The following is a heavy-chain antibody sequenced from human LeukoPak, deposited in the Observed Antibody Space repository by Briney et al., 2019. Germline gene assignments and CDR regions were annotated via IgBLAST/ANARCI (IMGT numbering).Heavy chain of an antibody. D-gene: IGHD3-3*01. V-gene: IGHV3-23*01. CDR2: ISGSGDST. Sequence: PGGSLRLSCAASGFTFTNYAMSWVRQAPGKGLEWVSAISGSGDSTYYADSVKGRFTISRDNSKNTLYLQMNSLRAEDTAVYYCAKVSDFWSGYFDYWGQGSLVTASS. CDR3: AKVSDFWSGYFDY. CDR1: GFTFTNYA. J-gene: IGHJ4*02.